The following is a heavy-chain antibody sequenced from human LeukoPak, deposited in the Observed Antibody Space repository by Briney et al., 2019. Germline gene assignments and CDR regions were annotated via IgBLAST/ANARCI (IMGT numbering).Heavy chain of an antibody. D-gene: IGHD5-24*01. Sequence: GGSLRLSCAASGFTFSSYAMSWVRQAPGKGLEWVSGISGSGDNTYYADSVKGRFTISRDNAKNSLYLQMNSLRAEDTALYYCAKDIAGRWLQLSVDYWGQGTLVTVSS. CDR3: AKDIAGRWLQLSVDY. CDR1: GFTFSSYA. CDR2: ISGSGDNT. V-gene: IGHV3-23*01. J-gene: IGHJ4*02.